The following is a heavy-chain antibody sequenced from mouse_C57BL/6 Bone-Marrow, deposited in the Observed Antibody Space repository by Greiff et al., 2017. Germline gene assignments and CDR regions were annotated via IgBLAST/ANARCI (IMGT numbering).Heavy chain of an antibody. CDR1: GYTFTSYW. D-gene: IGHD2-4*01. V-gene: IGHV1-50*01. CDR2: IDPSDSYP. Sequence: QVQLQQPGAELVKPGASVKLSCKASGYTFTSYWMQWVKQRPGQGLEWIGEIDPSDSYPNYNQKFKGKATLTVDTSSSTAYMQLSSLTSEDSAVYYCAKRTPIYYDYSWFAYWGQGTLVTVSA. J-gene: IGHJ3*01. CDR3: AKRTPIYYDYSWFAY.